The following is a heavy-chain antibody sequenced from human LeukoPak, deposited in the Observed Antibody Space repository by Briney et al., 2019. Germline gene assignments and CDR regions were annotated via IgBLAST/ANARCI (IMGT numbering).Heavy chain of an antibody. Sequence: SVKVSCMASGGTFSSYAISWVRQAPGQGLEWMGGIIPIFGTANYAQKFQGRVTITTDESTSTAYMELSSLRSEDTAVYHCARDNYAGANWFDPWGQGTLVTVSS. V-gene: IGHV1-69*05. CDR3: ARDNYAGANWFDP. CDR1: GGTFSSYA. D-gene: IGHD1-7*01. CDR2: IIPIFGTA. J-gene: IGHJ5*02.